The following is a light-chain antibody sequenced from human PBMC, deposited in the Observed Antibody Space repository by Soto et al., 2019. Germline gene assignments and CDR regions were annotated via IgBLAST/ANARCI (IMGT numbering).Light chain of an antibody. Sequence: DIQMTQSPSSLSASVGDRVTITCRARQGIRDDLGWFQQKPGKAPKRLIYGASSLQSGDPSRFRGSGSGTEFTLIISSRQPEDFATYYCRQYNSYPWTFGQGTKVEIK. V-gene: IGKV1-17*01. CDR3: RQYNSYPWT. CDR2: GAS. J-gene: IGKJ1*01. CDR1: QGIRDD.